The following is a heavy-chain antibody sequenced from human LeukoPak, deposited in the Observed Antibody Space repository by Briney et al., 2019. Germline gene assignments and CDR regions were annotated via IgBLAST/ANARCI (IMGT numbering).Heavy chain of an antibody. CDR2: MSYSGRT. D-gene: IGHD6-6*01. CDR1: GGSISGSYYY. CDR3: VRYSSSDAFDI. V-gene: IGHV4-39*01. Sequence: PSETLSLTCTVSGGSISGSYYYWGWIRQPPGKGLEWVGTMSYSGRTYFKPSLRSRVTISIDTSKNQFSLKLSSVTAADAAVYYCVRYSSSDAFDIWGQGTMVTVSS. J-gene: IGHJ3*02.